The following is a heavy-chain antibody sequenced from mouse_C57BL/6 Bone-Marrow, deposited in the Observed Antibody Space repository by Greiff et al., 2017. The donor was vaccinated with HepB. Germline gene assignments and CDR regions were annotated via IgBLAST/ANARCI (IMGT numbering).Heavy chain of an antibody. D-gene: IGHD1-1*01. Sequence: VQLQQSGAELARPGASVKLSCKASGYTFTSYGISWVKQSTGQGLEWIGEIYPRSGNTYYNEKFKGKATLTADKSSSTAYMELRSLTSEDSAVYFCARGVTTVVARYAMDYWGQGTSVTVYS. CDR1: GYTFTSYG. CDR2: IYPRSGNT. CDR3: ARGVTTVVARYAMDY. J-gene: IGHJ4*01. V-gene: IGHV1-81*01.